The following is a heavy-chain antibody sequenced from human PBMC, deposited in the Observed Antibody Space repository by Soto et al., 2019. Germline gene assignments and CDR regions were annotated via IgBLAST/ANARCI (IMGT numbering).Heavy chain of an antibody. J-gene: IGHJ6*02. CDR1: GFTFSSYG. CDR2: ISYDGSNK. V-gene: IGHV3-30*18. CDR3: AKSPGGSSWYMDYYYYGMDV. Sequence: SLRLSCAASGFTFSSYGMHWVRQAPGKGLEWVAVISYDGSNKYYADSVKGRFTISRDNSKNTLYLQMNSLRAEDTAVYYCAKSPGGSSWYMDYYYYGMDVWGQGTTVTVSS. D-gene: IGHD6-13*01.